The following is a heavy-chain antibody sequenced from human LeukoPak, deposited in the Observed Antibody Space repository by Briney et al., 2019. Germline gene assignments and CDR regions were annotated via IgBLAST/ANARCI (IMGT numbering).Heavy chain of an antibody. J-gene: IGHJ4*02. CDR1: GSTVTKAS. V-gene: IGHV3-15*01. CDR3: TNSGTPFEY. CDR2: IKNKGDHATT. Sequence: RGSLRLSCAASGSTVTKASTSCVRLAPGKGLDWVGRIKNKGDHATTDYAAHVKGRFTVKRDDSKSTLYLQMNSVKTEETAVDYCTNSGTPFEYWGQGTLVTVSS. D-gene: IGHD3-10*01.